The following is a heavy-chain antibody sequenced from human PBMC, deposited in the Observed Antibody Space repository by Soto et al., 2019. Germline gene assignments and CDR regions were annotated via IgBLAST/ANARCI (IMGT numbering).Heavy chain of an antibody. CDR1: GGSFSGYY. V-gene: IGHV4-34*01. J-gene: IGHJ5*02. D-gene: IGHD3-9*01. CDR2: INHSGST. Sequence: SETLSLTCAVYGGSFSGYYWSWIRQPPGKGLEWIGEINHSGSTNYNPSLKSRVTISVDTSKNQFSLKLSSVTAADTAVYYCARSGGYYDILTGYYKPRSFNWFDPWGQGTLVTVSS. CDR3: ARSGGYYDILTGYYKPRSFNWFDP.